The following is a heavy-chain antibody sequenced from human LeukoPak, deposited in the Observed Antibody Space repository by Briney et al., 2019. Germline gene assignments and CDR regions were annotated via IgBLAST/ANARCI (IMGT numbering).Heavy chain of an antibody. CDR1: GGSISSSSYY. CDR2: IYYGENT. J-gene: IGHJ4*02. Sequence: KPSETLSLTCTVSGGSISSSSYYWGWIRQPPGKGLEWIGNIYYGENTYYNPSLKSRVTISIDTSKNRFYLKLSSLTAADTAVYYCARRDDSSGYHKIFDYWGPGTLVTVSS. CDR3: ARRDDSSGYHKIFDY. D-gene: IGHD3-22*01. V-gene: IGHV4-39*01.